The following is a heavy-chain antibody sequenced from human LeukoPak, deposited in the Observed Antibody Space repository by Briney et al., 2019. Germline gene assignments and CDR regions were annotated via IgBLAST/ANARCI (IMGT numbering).Heavy chain of an antibody. J-gene: IGHJ4*02. V-gene: IGHV4-61*02. CDR1: GGSISSGSYY. Sequence: SESLSLTCTVSGGSISSGSYYWSWIRQPAGKGLEWIGRIYTSGSTNYNPSLKSRVTISVDTSKNQFSLKLSSVTAADTAVYYCARSYYDFWSGYLAPDYWGQGTLVTVSS. D-gene: IGHD3-3*01. CDR3: ARSYYDFWSGYLAPDY. CDR2: IYTSGST.